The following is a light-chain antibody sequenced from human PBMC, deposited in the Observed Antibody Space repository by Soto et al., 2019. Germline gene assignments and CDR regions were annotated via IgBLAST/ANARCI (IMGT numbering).Light chain of an antibody. J-gene: IGLJ2*01. CDR3: SSYTSSSTLVV. V-gene: IGLV2-14*01. CDR1: SSDVGGYNY. CDR2: EVS. Sequence: ALTQPASVSGSPGQSITISCTGTSSDVGGYNYVSWYQQHPGKAPKLMIYEVSNRPSGVSNRFSGSKSGNTASLTISGLQAEDESDYYCSSYTSSSTLVVFGGGTKLTVL.